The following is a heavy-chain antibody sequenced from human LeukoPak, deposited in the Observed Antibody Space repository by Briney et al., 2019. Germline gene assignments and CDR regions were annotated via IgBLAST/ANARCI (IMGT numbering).Heavy chain of an antibody. CDR3: ARVRHLSSGYYGY. CDR1: GYTFTSYD. J-gene: IGHJ4*02. CDR2: MNPNSGNT. D-gene: IGHD3-22*01. V-gene: IGHV1-8*03. Sequence: GASVKVSCKASGYTFTSYDINWVRQATGQGLEWMGWMNPNSGNTGYAQKFQGRVTITRNTSISTAYMELSSLRSEDTAVYYCARVRHLSSGYYGYWGQGTLVTVSS.